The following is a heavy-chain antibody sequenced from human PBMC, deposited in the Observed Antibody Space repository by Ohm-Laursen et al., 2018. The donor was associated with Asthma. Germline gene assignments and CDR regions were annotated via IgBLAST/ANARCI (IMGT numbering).Heavy chain of an antibody. J-gene: IGHJ4*02. Sequence: SVKVSCKTSGYTFTGYFIHWVRQAPGQGLEWMGRLNPNDGGTTSAQKFQGRVTMTRDTSISTAYMELSRLISDDTAVYYCASGVSSWYSFDYWGQGTLVTVSS. CDR1: GYTFTGYF. D-gene: IGHD6-13*01. CDR2: LNPNDGGT. CDR3: ASGVSSWYSFDY. V-gene: IGHV1-2*06.